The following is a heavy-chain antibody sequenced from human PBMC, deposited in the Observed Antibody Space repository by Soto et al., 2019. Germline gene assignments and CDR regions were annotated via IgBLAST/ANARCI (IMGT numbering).Heavy chain of an antibody. J-gene: IGHJ3*02. CDR2: VYYSGST. Sequence: PSETLSLTCTVSGGSISSYYWSWIRQPPGKGLEWIGYVYYSGSTTYNPSLKSRVTISVDTSKNQFSLKLSSVTAADTAVYYCARDPTDYYDSSATLDAFDIWGQGIMLTVSS. D-gene: IGHD3-22*01. V-gene: IGHV4-59*01. CDR3: ARDPTDYYDSSATLDAFDI. CDR1: GGSISSYY.